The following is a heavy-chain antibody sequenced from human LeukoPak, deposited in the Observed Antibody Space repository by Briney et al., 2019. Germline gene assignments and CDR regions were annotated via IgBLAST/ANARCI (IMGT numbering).Heavy chain of an antibody. J-gene: IGHJ4*02. V-gene: IGHV1-46*01. Sequence: ASVKVSCKASGYVFTSYYIHWMRQAPGQGLEWMGKINPSGGRANYAQKFQDRVTLTSDTSTSTAYMDLSSLRFEDTAVYYCASDGAYQPPRYWGQGTLVTVSS. CDR2: INPSGGRA. CDR3: ASDGAYQPPRY. CDR1: GYVFTSYY. D-gene: IGHD2-2*01.